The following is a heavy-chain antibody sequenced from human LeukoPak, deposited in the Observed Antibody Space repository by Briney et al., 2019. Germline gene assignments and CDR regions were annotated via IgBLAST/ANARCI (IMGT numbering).Heavy chain of an antibody. D-gene: IGHD1-14*01. CDR3: ARQLFDARADEFPGTLDY. J-gene: IGHJ4*02. CDR2: IYYSGST. Sequence: SETLSLTCAVSGGSISSSSYYWGWIRQPPGKGLEWIGRIYYSGSTYYNPSLKSRVTISVDTSKNQFSLKLSSVTAADTAVYYCARQLFDARADEFPGTLDYWGQGTLVTVSS. CDR1: GGSISSSSYY. V-gene: IGHV4-39*01.